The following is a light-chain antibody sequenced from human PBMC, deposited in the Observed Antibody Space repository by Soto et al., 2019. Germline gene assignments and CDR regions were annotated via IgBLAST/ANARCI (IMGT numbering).Light chain of an antibody. CDR2: SNN. J-gene: IGLJ1*01. Sequence: QSVLTQPRSASGTPGQRVTISCSGSSSNIGSNTVNWYQQLPGTAPKLLIYSNNQRPSGVPDRFSGSKSGTSASLAISGLQSEDEAEYYCAAWDDSLNGLYVFGTGTKLTV. V-gene: IGLV1-44*01. CDR1: SSNIGSNT. CDR3: AAWDDSLNGLYV.